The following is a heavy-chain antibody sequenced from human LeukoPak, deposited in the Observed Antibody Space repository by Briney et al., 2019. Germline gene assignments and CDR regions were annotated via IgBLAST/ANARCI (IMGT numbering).Heavy chain of an antibody. D-gene: IGHD1-26*01. CDR1: GYTFTSYA. J-gene: IGHJ4*02. V-gene: IGHV1-3*03. CDR3: ARESKWEPYFDY. Sequence: ASVKVSCKASGYTFTSYAMHWVLQAPGQRLEWIGWINAGNGNTKYSQEFQGRVTITRNTSASTAYMELSSLRSEDMAVYYCARESKWEPYFDYWGQGTLVTVSS. CDR2: INAGNGNT.